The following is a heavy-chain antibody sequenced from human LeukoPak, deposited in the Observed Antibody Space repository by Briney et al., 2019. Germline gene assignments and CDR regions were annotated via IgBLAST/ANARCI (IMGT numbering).Heavy chain of an antibody. J-gene: IGHJ6*03. V-gene: IGHV4-34*01. CDR2: INHSGST. CDR1: GGSFSGYY. CDR3: AGEAEYYYYYYMDV. Sequence: SETLSLTCAVYGGSFSGYYWSWIRQPPGKGLEWIGEINHSGSTNYNPSLKSRVTMSVDTSKNQFSLKLSSVTAADTAVYYRAGEAEYYYYYYMDVWGKGTTVTISS.